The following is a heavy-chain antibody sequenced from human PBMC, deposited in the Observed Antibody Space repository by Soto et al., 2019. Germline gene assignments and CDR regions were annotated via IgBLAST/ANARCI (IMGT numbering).Heavy chain of an antibody. CDR3: ARDAPDSSGKLDY. CDR1: GFTVSNNY. V-gene: IGHV3-66*01. J-gene: IGHJ4*02. CDR2: IYSGGST. Sequence: ESGGGLVQPGGSLRLSCAASGFTVSNNYMSWVRQAPGKGLEWVSVIYSGGSTYYADSVKGRFTISRDNSKNTLYLQMNSLRAEDTAVYYCARDAPDSSGKLDYWGQGTLVTVSS. D-gene: IGHD3-22*01.